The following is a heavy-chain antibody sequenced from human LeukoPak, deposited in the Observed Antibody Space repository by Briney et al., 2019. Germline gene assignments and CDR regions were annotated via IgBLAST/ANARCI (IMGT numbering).Heavy chain of an antibody. D-gene: IGHD2-15*01. CDR2: ISGSSSTT. CDR3: ARDLGGPGV. V-gene: IGHV3-48*02. CDR1: GFTFSSYT. Sequence: GGSLRLSCVASGFTFSSYTMKWVRQAPGKGLEWLSYISGSSSTTYYADSVKGRFTISRDNAKNSLYLQMNSLTDEDTAVHYCARDLGGPGVWGQGTTVTVSS. J-gene: IGHJ6*02.